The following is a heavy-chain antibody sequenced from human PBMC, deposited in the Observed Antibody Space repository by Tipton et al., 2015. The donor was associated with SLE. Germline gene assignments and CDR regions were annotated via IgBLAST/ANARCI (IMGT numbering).Heavy chain of an antibody. CDR1: GSSITTHY. Sequence: GLVKPSETLSLTCSVSGSSITTHYWSWIRQPPGKGLEWIGYIYYSGSTNYNPSLKSRVTISVDTSKNQFSLKLSSVTAADTAVYYCARASRIGDIWGQGTMVTVSS. D-gene: IGHD3-22*01. CDR3: ARASRIGDI. CDR2: IYYSGST. J-gene: IGHJ3*02. V-gene: IGHV4-59*11.